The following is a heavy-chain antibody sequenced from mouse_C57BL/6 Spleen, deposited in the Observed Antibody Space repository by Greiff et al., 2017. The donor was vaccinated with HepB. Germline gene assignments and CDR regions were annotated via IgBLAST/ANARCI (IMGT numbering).Heavy chain of an antibody. CDR2: IYPRSGNT. V-gene: IGHV1-81*01. D-gene: IGHD1-1*01. J-gene: IGHJ2*01. Sequence: QVQLKESGAELARPGASVKLSCKASGYTFTSYGISWVKQRTGQGLEWIGEIYPRSGNTYYNEKFKGKATLTADKSSSTAYMELRSLTSEDSAVYCCAREGGLWGGSRYYFDYWGQGTTLTVSS. CDR1: GYTFTSYG. CDR3: AREGGLWGGSRYYFDY.